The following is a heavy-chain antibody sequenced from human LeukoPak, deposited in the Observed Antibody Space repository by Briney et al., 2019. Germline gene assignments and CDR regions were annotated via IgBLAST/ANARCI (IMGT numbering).Heavy chain of an antibody. CDR1: GFTFSNYA. D-gene: IGHD3-16*01. V-gene: IGHV3-33*03. CDR3: EGSYGDFVH. J-gene: IGHJ4*02. CDR2: IWYDGTKT. Sequence: GGSLRLSCEASGFTFSNYAMHWVRQAPGKGLEWVAVIWYDGTKTYYADSVKGRFTISRDNSKNTLYLEMNSLRVDDTGIYHCEGSYGDFVHWGQGTLVTVSS.